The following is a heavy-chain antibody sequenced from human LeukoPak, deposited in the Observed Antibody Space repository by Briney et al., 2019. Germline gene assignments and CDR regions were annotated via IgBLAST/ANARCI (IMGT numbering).Heavy chain of an antibody. D-gene: IGHD2-2*01. CDR3: ASPYCSSTSCYSWFDP. CDR1: GYTFTGYY. CDR2: INPNSGGT. J-gene: IGHJ5*02. V-gene: IGHV1-2*02. Sequence: ASVKVSXKASGYTFTGYYMHWMRQAPGQGLEWMGWINPNSGGTNYAQKFQGRVTMTRDTSISTAYMELSRLRSDDTAVYYSASPYCSSTSCYSWFDPWGQGTLVTVSS.